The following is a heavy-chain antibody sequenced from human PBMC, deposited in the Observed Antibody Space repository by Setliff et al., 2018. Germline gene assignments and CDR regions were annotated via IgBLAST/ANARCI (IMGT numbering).Heavy chain of an antibody. CDR3: ARHEFVGGYYGSVTYRHFDY. J-gene: IGHJ4*02. CDR1: GDSISSTSYQ. Sequence: SETLSLTCTVSGDSISSTSYQWGWVRQPPGEGLEWIGSIYYTGTAYYNPSLKSRVTISVDTSKNQFSLQVTSLAATDTALYFCARHEFVGGYYGSVTYRHFDYWGQGILVTVSS. D-gene: IGHD3-10*01. V-gene: IGHV4-39*01. CDR2: IYYTGTA.